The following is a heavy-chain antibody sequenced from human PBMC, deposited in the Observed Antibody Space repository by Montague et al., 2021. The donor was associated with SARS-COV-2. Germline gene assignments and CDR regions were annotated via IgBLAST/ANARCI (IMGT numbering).Heavy chain of an antibody. CDR1: GGSISSSSYY. Sequence: ETLSLTCTVSGGSISSSSYYWGWIRQPPGKGLEWIGSIYYSGSTYYNPSLKSRVTISVDTTKNQFSLKLSSATAADTAVYYCARFPTSYYYDSKAAPATPAAFDIWGQGTMVTVSS. D-gene: IGHD3-22*01. CDR3: ARFPTSYYYDSKAAPATPAAFDI. J-gene: IGHJ3*02. V-gene: IGHV4-39*01. CDR2: IYYSGST.